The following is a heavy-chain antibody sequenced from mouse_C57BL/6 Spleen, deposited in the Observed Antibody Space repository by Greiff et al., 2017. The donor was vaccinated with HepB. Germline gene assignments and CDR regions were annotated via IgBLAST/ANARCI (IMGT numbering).Heavy chain of an antibody. CDR2: ISYDGSN. CDR3: ARDYSNYPAWFAY. D-gene: IGHD2-5*01. V-gene: IGHV3-6*01. Sequence: EVQLVESGPGLVKPSQSLSLTCSVTGYSITSGYYWNWIRQFPGNKLEWMGYISYDGSNNYNPSLNNRISITRDTSKNQFFLKLNSVTTEDTATYYCARDYSNYPAWFAYWGQGTLVTVSA. CDR1: GYSITSGYY. J-gene: IGHJ3*01.